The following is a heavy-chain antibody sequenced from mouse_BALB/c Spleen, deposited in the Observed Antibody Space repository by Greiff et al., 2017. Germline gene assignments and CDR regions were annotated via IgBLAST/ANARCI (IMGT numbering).Heavy chain of an antibody. CDR2: ISSGGSYT. J-gene: IGHJ4*01. Sequence: EVKLMESGGGLVKPGGSLKLSCAASGFTFSSYAMSWVRQTPEKRLEWVATISSGGSYTYYPDSVKGRFTISRDNAKNTLYLQMSSLRSEDTAMYYCARQGDYDYDGYAMDYWGQGTSVTVSS. CDR3: ARQGDYDYDGYAMDY. D-gene: IGHD2-4*01. CDR1: GFTFSSYA. V-gene: IGHV5-9-3*01.